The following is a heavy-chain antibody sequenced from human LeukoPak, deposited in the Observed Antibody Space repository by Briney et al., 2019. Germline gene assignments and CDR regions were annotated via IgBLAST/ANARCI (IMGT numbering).Heavy chain of an antibody. Sequence: SETLSLTCSVSGGSISGYYWSWIRQPPGKGREWIAYIYYSGRTKYNPSLKRRVTISVDTSKNQFSVKLSSVTAADTAVDYCARESRDVETEGFDYWGQGTLVTPSS. V-gene: IGHV4-59*01. D-gene: IGHD5-24*01. CDR1: GGSISGYY. J-gene: IGHJ4*02. CDR2: IYYSGRT. CDR3: ARESRDVETEGFDY.